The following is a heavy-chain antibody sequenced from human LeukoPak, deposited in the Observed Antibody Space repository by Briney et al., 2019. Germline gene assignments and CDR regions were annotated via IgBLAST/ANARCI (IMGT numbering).Heavy chain of an antibody. J-gene: IGHJ4*02. Sequence: GGSLRLSCAASGFSFSSYTVNWVRQAPGKGLEWVSSISSSSNYIYYADSVKGRFTISRDNSKNTLYLQMNSLRAEDTAVYYCAKELQYQLSADYWGQGTLVTVSS. CDR3: AKELQYQLSADY. CDR2: ISSSSNYI. D-gene: IGHD2-2*01. CDR1: GFSFSSYT. V-gene: IGHV3-21*04.